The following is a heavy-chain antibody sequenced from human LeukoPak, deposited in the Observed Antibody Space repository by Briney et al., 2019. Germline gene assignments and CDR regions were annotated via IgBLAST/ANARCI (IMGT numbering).Heavy chain of an antibody. Sequence: GGSLRLSCAASGFTFSTYAMNWVRQAPGKGLEWVSGISVSGGSTYYADSVKGRFTISRDNSKNTVYVQMNSLRGDDTAVYYCAKGGSITVMVVTPDAFDIWGQGTMVTVSS. V-gene: IGHV3-23*01. CDR1: GFTFSTYA. J-gene: IGHJ3*02. CDR2: ISVSGGST. CDR3: AKGGSITVMVVTPDAFDI. D-gene: IGHD3-22*01.